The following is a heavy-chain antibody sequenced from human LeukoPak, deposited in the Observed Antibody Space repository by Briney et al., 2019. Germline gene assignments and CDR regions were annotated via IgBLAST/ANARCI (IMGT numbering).Heavy chain of an antibody. CDR1: GGSISSGGYS. J-gene: IGHJ5*02. Sequence: SETLSLTCAVSGGSISSGGYSWSWIRQPPGKGLEWIGYIYHSGSTYYNPSLKSRVTISVDRSENQFSLKLSSVTAADTAVYYCARTTIFGVVMSPWFDPWGQGTLVTVSS. CDR3: ARTTIFGVVMSPWFDP. CDR2: IYHSGST. V-gene: IGHV4-30-2*01. D-gene: IGHD3-3*01.